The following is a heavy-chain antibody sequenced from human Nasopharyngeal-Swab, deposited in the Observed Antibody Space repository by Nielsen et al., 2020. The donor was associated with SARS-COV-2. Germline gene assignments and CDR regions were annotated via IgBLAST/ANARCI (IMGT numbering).Heavy chain of an antibody. V-gene: IGHV3-15*01. CDR3: TTESVWGSYRYLGYYYYYGMDV. J-gene: IGHJ6*02. CDR2: IKSKTDGGTT. D-gene: IGHD3-16*02. CDR1: GFTFSNAW. Sequence: GESLKISCAASGFTFSNAWMSWVRQAPGKGLEWVGRIKSKTDGGTTDYAAPVKGRFTISSADSTNTLYLQMNSLKTEDTAVYYCTTESVWGSYRYLGYYYYYGMDVWGQGTTVTVSS.